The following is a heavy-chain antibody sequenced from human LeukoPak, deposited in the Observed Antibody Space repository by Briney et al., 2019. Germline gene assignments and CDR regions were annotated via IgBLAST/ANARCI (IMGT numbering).Heavy chain of an antibody. CDR2: INHSGST. Sequence: PSETLSLTCAVYGGSFSGYYWIWIRQPPGKGLEWIGEINHSGSTNYNPSLKSRVTISVDTSKDQFSLKLSSVTAADTAVYYCARGNGDCSSTSCYVVYFDYWGQGTLVTVSS. CDR3: ARGNGDCSSTSCYVVYFDY. D-gene: IGHD2-2*01. V-gene: IGHV4-34*01. J-gene: IGHJ4*02. CDR1: GGSFSGYY.